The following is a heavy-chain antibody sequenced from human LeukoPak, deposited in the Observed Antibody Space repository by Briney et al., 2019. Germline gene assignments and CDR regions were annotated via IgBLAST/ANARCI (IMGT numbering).Heavy chain of an antibody. Sequence: PSETLSLTCAVSGGSISSGGYSWSWIRQPPGTGLEWIGYIYHSGSTYYNPSLKSRVTISVDRSKNQFSLKLSSVTAADTAVYYCASLIIAARLFDYWGQGTLVTVSS. CDR1: GGSISSGGYS. CDR2: IYHSGST. D-gene: IGHD6-6*01. V-gene: IGHV4-30-2*01. CDR3: ASLIIAARLFDY. J-gene: IGHJ4*02.